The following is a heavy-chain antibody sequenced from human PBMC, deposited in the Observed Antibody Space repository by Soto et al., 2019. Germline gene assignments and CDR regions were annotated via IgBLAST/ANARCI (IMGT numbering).Heavy chain of an antibody. J-gene: IGHJ4*02. Sequence: PGGSLRLSCAASGFTFSSYGMHWVRQAPGKGLEWVAVISYDGSNKYYADSVKGRFTISRDNSKNTLYLQMNSLRAEDTAVYYCAKDGVVAATRLYFDYWGQGTLVTVSS. D-gene: IGHD2-15*01. CDR2: ISYDGSNK. V-gene: IGHV3-30*18. CDR1: GFTFSSYG. CDR3: AKDGVVAATRLYFDY.